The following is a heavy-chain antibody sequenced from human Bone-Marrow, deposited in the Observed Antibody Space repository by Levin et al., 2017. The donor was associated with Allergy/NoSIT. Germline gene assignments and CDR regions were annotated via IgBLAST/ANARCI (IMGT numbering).Heavy chain of an antibody. D-gene: IGHD2/OR15-2a*01. J-gene: IGHJ5*02. Sequence: SETLSLTCSVSGDSVRSSYWSWIRQFPDKGLEWLGYMYYTGNTDYNPSLRSRVSMSLDTSKNQFSLQLESVPAADTAVYYCARLSGHSTTAVGGFDPWGQGTLVSVSS. CDR1: GDSVRSSY. CDR2: MYYTGNT. V-gene: IGHV4-59*02. CDR3: ARLSGHSTTAVGGFDP.